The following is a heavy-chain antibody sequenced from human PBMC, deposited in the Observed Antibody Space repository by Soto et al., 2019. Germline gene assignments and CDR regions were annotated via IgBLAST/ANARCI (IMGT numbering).Heavy chain of an antibody. J-gene: IGHJ4*02. D-gene: IGHD2-21*01. V-gene: IGHV4-39*01. CDR2: IYSSGST. CDR1: GGSISGSY. CDR3: VRHRSSREIPFDN. Sequence: PSETLSLTCSVSGGSISGSYWGWIRQSSGKGLEWIASIYSSGSTFYNLSLKSRLSLSVDTSKNQFSLRLQSVTAADTAVYYCVRHRSSREIPFDNWGQGTLVTVSS.